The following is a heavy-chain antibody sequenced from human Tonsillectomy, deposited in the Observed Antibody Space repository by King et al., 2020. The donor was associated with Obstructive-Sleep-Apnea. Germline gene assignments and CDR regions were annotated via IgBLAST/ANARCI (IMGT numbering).Heavy chain of an antibody. CDR1: GYSFTSYW. V-gene: IGHV5-51*01. D-gene: IGHD3-22*01. J-gene: IGHJ3*02. Sequence: QLVQSGAEVKKPGESLKISCKGSGYSFTSYWIGWVRQMPGEGLEWMGIIYPGDSDTTYSPSFQGQVTISVDKSISTAYLQWSSLKASDTAMYYCARPIPDYYDSSGGDDALEIWGQGTMVTVSS. CDR2: IYPGDSDT. CDR3: ARPIPDYYDSSGGDDALEI.